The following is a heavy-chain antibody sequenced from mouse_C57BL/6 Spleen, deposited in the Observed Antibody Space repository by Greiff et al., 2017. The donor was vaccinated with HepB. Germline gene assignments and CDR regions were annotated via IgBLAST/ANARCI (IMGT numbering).Heavy chain of an antibody. CDR1: GFTFSSYA. J-gene: IGHJ2*01. V-gene: IGHV5-4*01. CDR2: ISDGGSYT. D-gene: IGHD1-3*01. Sequence: DVQLQESGGGLVKPGGSLKLSCAASGFTFSSYAMSWVRQTPEKRLEWVATISDGGSYTYYPDNVKGRFTISRDNAKNNLYLQMSHLKSEDTAMYYCARDGSGDYFDYWGQGTTLTVSS. CDR3: ARDGSGDYFDY.